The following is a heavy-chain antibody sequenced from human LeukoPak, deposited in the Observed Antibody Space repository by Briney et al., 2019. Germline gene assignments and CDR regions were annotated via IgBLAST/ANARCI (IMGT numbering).Heavy chain of an antibody. CDR3: ARRALYDYGDYVGFSHWFDP. CDR2: IYHSGST. J-gene: IGHJ5*02. V-gene: IGHV4-38-2*02. D-gene: IGHD4-17*01. CDR1: GYSISSGYY. Sequence: SETLSLTCTVSGYSISSGYYWGWIRQPPGKGLEWIGSIYHSGSTYYNPSLKSRVTISVDTSKNQFSLKLSSVTAADTAVYYCARRALYDYGDYVGFSHWFDPWGQGTLVTVSS.